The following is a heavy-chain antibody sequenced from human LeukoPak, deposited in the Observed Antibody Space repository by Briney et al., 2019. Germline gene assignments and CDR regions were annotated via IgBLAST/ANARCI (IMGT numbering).Heavy chain of an antibody. V-gene: IGHV3-23*01. Sequence: GGSLRLSCAASGFTFSSYSMSWVRQAPGKGLEWVSGTSDRGDYTYYADSVKGRFTISRDTSKNTLYLQMNSLRAEDTALYFCAKKAQYDGHYPLDYWGEGTLVTVSA. J-gene: IGHJ4*02. D-gene: IGHD4/OR15-4a*01. CDR2: TSDRGDYT. CDR1: GFTFSSYS. CDR3: AKKAQYDGHYPLDY.